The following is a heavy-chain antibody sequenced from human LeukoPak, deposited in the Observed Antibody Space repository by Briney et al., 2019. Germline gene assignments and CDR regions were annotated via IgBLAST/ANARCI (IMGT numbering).Heavy chain of an antibody. J-gene: IGHJ5*02. CDR1: GYTFTGYY. V-gene: IGHV1-2*02. CDR2: INPNSGGT. D-gene: IGHD4-11*01. CDR3: AGGGVDYSNYFGFDP. Sequence: ASVKVSCKASGYTFTGYYMHWVRQAPGQGLEWMGWINPNSGGTNYAQKFQGRVTMTRDTSISTAYMELSRLRSDDTAVYYCAGGGVDYSNYFGFDPWGQGTLVTVSS.